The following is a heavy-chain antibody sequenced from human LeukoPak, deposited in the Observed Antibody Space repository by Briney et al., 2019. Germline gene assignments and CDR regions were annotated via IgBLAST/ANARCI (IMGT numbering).Heavy chain of an antibody. CDR1: GGSISSYY. Sequence: SETLSLTCTVSGGSISSYYWSWIRQPPGKGLEWIGEINHSGSTNYNPSLKSRVTISVDTSKNQFSLKLSSVTAADTAVYYCARGPLAGGWLAWWGQGTLVTVSS. D-gene: IGHD2-15*01. J-gene: IGHJ4*02. CDR2: INHSGST. CDR3: ARGPLAGGWLAW. V-gene: IGHV4-34*01.